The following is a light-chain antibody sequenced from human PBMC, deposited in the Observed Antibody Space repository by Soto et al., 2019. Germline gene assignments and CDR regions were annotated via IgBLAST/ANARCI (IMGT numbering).Light chain of an antibody. Sequence: ERVMTQSPATLSVSPGERATLSCRASQSVGSNLAWYQQKPGQAPRLLIFGASSRASGVPARLSGSGSGTEFTLTINSLQSEDFAVYFCQQYDNLPLTFGPGTKVDIK. CDR1: QSVGSN. J-gene: IGKJ3*01. CDR2: GAS. CDR3: QQYDNLPLT. V-gene: IGKV3-15*01.